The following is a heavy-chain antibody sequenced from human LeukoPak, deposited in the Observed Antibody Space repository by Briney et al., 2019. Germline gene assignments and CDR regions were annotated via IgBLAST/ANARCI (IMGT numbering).Heavy chain of an antibody. CDR2: ISAYNGNT. D-gene: IGHD3-22*01. J-gene: IGHJ3*02. CDR1: GYTFTSYG. CDR3: GRERGYYYDSSGPLLAAFDI. V-gene: IGHV1-18*01. Sequence: ASVKVSCKASGYTFTSYGISWVRQAPGQGLEWMGWISAYNGNTNYAQKFQGRVTMTTDTSTNTAYVELRSLRSDDTAVYNCGRERGYYYDSSGPLLAAFDIWGQGTMVTVSS.